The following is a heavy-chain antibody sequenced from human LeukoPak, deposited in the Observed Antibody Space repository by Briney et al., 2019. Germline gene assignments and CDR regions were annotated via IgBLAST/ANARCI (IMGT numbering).Heavy chain of an antibody. CDR2: IIPILGIA. D-gene: IGHD4-23*01. CDR3: ARDDPHGGNMYRPPSDYYYYGMDV. V-gene: IGHV1-69*04. CDR1: GGTFSSYA. J-gene: IGHJ6*02. Sequence: ASVKASCKASGGTFSSYAISWVRQAPGQGLEWMGRIIPILGIANYAQKFQGRVTITADKSTSTAYMELSSLRSEDTAVYYCARDDPHGGNMYRPPSDYYYYGMDVWGQGTTVTVSS.